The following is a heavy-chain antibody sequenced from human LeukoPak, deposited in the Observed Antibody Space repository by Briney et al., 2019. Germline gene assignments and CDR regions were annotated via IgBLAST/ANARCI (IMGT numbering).Heavy chain of an antibody. CDR1: GFTFSSYA. J-gene: IGHJ6*03. V-gene: IGHV3-30-3*01. CDR2: ISYDGSNK. Sequence: GVSLRLSCAASGFTFSSYAMHWVRQAPGKGLEWVAVISYDGSNKYYADSVKGRFTISRDNSKNTLYLQMNSLRAEDTAVYYCASYSSSSKERSVYYYMDVWGKGTTVTVSS. CDR3: ASYSSSSKERSVYYYMDV. D-gene: IGHD6-6*01.